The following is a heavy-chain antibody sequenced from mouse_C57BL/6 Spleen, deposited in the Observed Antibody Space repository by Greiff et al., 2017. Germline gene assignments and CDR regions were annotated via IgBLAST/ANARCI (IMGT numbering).Heavy chain of an antibody. D-gene: IGHD1-1*01. Sequence: VKLQQPGTELVKPGASVKLSCKASGYTFTSYWMHWVKQRPGQGLEWIGNINPSNGGTNYNEKFKSKATLTVDKSSSTAYMQLSSLTSEDSAVYYCARWGITTVVAPFPYWGQGTLVTVSA. CDR3: ARWGITTVVAPFPY. CDR2: INPSNGGT. CDR1: GYTFTSYW. J-gene: IGHJ3*01. V-gene: IGHV1-53*01.